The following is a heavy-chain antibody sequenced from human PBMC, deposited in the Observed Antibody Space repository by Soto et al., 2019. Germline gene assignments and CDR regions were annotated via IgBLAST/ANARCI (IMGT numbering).Heavy chain of an antibody. CDR1: GFTFSSYG. V-gene: IGHV3-33*06. CDR3: AKGDSYGYGNFDY. D-gene: IGHD5-18*01. J-gene: IGHJ4*02. CDR2: IWHDGSNK. Sequence: QVQLVESGGGMVQPGRSLRLSCAASGFTFSSYGMHWVRQAPGKGLEWVAVIWHDGSNKYYADSVKGRFTISRDNSKNTLYLQMSSLRAEDTAVYYCAKGDSYGYGNFDYWGQGTLVTVSS.